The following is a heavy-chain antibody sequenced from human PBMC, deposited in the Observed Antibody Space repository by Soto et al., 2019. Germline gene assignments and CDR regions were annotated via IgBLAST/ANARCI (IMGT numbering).Heavy chain of an antibody. CDR2: IIPIVGTA. J-gene: IGHJ6*02. D-gene: IGHD3-22*01. CDR3: ARSYYYDSSGPSLGYYYYGMDV. Sequence: QVQLVQSGAEVKKPGSSVKVSCKASGGTFSSYAISWVRQAPGQGLEWMGGIIPIVGTANYAQKFQGRVTITADESTSTAYMGLSSLRSEDTAVYYCARSYYYDSSGPSLGYYYYGMDVWGQGTTVTVSS. V-gene: IGHV1-69*01. CDR1: GGTFSSYA.